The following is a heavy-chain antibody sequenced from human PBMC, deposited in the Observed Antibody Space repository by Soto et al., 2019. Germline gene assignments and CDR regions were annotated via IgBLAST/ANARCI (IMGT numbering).Heavy chain of an antibody. CDR3: AKAQWLLGGDYFDS. J-gene: IGHJ4*02. CDR2: ISTTS. CDR1: GFTFSNYA. Sequence: GGSLRLSCAASGFTFSNYAMGWVRQAPGKGLEWVSAISTTSYYADSVKGQFAISRDNSKNTLYLEMNNLRAEDTAMYYCAKAQWLLGGDYFDSWGQGALVTVSS. D-gene: IGHD6-19*01. V-gene: IGHV3-23*01.